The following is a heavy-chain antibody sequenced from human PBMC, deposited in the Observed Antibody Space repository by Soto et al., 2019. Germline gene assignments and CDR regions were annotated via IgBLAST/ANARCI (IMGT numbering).Heavy chain of an antibody. V-gene: IGHV5-51*01. CDR3: ARHGYSKFPYYYYGMDV. D-gene: IGHD5-18*01. Sequence: GESLKISCKGSGYSFSNYWIGWVRQMPGKGLEWMGIVYPGDSDTRYSPSFEGQVTISVDKSISTAYLQWSSLKASDTAMYYCARHGYSKFPYYYYGMDVWGQGTTVTVYS. J-gene: IGHJ6*02. CDR2: VYPGDSDT. CDR1: GYSFSNYW.